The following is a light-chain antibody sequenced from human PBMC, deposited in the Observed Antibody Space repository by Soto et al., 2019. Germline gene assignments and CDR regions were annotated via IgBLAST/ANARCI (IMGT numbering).Light chain of an antibody. CDR3: QQYFSAPVT. CDR1: QSVLYTSINKNY. Sequence: DIVMTQSLDSLAVSLGERATINCKSSQSVLYTSINKNYLAWYRQKPGQPPRLLIYWASGRESGVPDRFSGSGSGTDVNLTISRLQAEDVAGYYCQQYFSAPVTFGPGTKVDIK. J-gene: IGKJ3*01. V-gene: IGKV4-1*01. CDR2: WAS.